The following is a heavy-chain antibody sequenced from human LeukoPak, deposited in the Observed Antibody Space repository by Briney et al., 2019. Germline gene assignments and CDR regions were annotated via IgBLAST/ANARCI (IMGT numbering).Heavy chain of an antibody. CDR2: INPNSGGT. Sequence: GASVKVSCKASVYTFTGYYIHWVRQAPGQGREWMGWINPNSGGTDYAQKFQGRVTMTRDTSISTAYMELSRLRSDDTAVYYCARARRYYYGSGSYYYYYMDVWGKGTTVTVSS. V-gene: IGHV1-2*02. CDR3: ARARRYYYGSGSYYYYYMDV. CDR1: VYTFTGYY. D-gene: IGHD3-10*01. J-gene: IGHJ6*03.